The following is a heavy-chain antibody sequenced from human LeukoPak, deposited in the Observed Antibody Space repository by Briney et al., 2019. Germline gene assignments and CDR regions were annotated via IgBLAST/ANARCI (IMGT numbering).Heavy chain of an antibody. D-gene: IGHD6-13*01. CDR2: IYYSGST. Sequence: PSETLSLTCTVSGGSISSYYWSWIRQPPGKGLEWIGYIYYSGSTNYNPSLKSRVTISVDTSKNQFSLKLSSVTAADTAVYYCARREAAAGGFPYFQHWGQGTLVTVSS. CDR3: ARREAAAGGFPYFQH. V-gene: IGHV4-59*08. J-gene: IGHJ1*01. CDR1: GGSISSYY.